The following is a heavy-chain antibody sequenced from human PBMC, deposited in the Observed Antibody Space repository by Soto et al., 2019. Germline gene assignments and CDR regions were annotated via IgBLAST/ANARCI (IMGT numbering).Heavy chain of an antibody. CDR1: GFTFSNHV. D-gene: IGHD4-17*01. Sequence: EEQLVESGGGLVQPGGSLRLSCAASGFTFSNHVMNWVRQAPGRGLEWVSSINRDSNTFYADSVKGRFTISRDNAKDSLYLQMNSLRADDTAVYYCVNGDYYVGQDTLVTVSS. CDR3: VNGDYY. CDR2: INRDSNT. V-gene: IGHV3-48*01. J-gene: IGHJ4*02.